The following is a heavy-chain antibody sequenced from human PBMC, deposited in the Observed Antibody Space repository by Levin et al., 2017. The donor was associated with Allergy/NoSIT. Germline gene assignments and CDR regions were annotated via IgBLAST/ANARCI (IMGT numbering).Heavy chain of an antibody. Sequence: PSETLSLTCTVSGGSISSSSYYWGWIRQPPGKGLEWIGSIYYSGSTYYNPSLKSRVTISVDTSKNQFSLKLSSVTAADTAVYYCARDGSSWYFLGYYDYGMDVWGQGTTVTVSS. CDR3: ARDGSSWYFLGYYDYGMDV. V-gene: IGHV4-39*07. CDR2: IYYSGST. D-gene: IGHD6-13*01. J-gene: IGHJ6*02. CDR1: GGSISSSSYY.